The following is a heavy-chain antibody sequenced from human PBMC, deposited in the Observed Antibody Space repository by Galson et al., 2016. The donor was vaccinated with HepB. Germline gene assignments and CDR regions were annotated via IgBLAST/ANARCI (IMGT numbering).Heavy chain of an antibody. V-gene: IGHV3-33*08. J-gene: IGHJ4*02. D-gene: IGHD4-23*01. CDR1: GFVFSAFA. CDR3: ARGVVGGGNSGVDY. Sequence: SLRLSCAASGFVFSAFAMSWVRQAPGKGPEWVAVIWTEGNYKYYGDSVKGRFTLSRDNSKNIRYLQMNSLRGEDTAVYYCARGVVGGGNSGVDYWGQGTLVTVSS. CDR2: IWTEGNYK.